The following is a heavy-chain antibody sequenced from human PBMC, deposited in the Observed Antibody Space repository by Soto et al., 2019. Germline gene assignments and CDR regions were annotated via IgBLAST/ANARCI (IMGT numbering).Heavy chain of an antibody. D-gene: IGHD6-13*01. Sequence: PSETLSLTCTVSGGSISSYYWSWIRQPPGKGLEWIGYIYYSGGTNYNPSLKSRVTISVDTSKNQFSLKLSSVTAADTAVYYCARPGGSGWFYFDSWGQGSQVTVSS. J-gene: IGHJ4*02. CDR2: IYYSGGT. CDR1: GGSISSYY. V-gene: IGHV4-59*08. CDR3: ARPGGSGWFYFDS.